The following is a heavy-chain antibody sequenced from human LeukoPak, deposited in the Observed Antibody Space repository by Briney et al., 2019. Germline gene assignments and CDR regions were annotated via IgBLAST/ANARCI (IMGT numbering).Heavy chain of an antibody. V-gene: IGHV4-4*02. CDR3: ARRFGYGVVGGYFDY. Sequence: PSGTLSLTCAVSGGSIGSSDWWGWVRPPPGKGVEWIGEIYHSWSTNYNPALKSGVTKSVDKSKNQFSLTLNAVTAADTAVYYCARRFGYGVVGGYFDYWGQGTLVTVSS. CDR1: GGSIGSSDW. CDR2: IYHSWST. J-gene: IGHJ4*02. D-gene: IGHD4/OR15-4a*01.